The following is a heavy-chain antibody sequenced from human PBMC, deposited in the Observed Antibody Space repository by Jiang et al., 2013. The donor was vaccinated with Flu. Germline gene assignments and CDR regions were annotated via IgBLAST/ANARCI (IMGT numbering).Heavy chain of an antibody. Sequence: VQLVESGGDFVQPGGSLRLSCAASGFTFSDAWMTWVRQAPGKGLEWVGRITSKIEAEATDYATPVKGRFTVSRDDSQNMFFLQMKSLKIEDTAVYYCATRPPPYGDFPVNYWGRGTLVTVSS. V-gene: IGHV3-15*01. CDR1: GFTFSDAW. CDR3: ATRPPPYGDFPVNY. D-gene: IGHD4-17*01. J-gene: IGHJ4*02. CDR2: ITSKIEAEAT.